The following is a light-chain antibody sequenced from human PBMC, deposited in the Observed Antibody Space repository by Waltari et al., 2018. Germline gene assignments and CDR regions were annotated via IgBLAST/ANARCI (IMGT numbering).Light chain of an antibody. CDR1: NSNIGSNT. J-gene: IGLJ2*01. CDR3: SAWDDSLKGPV. CDR2: SNN. V-gene: IGLV1-44*01. Sequence: QSVLTQPPSASGTPGQRITISCSGSNSNIGSNTVSWYQQLPGTAPKLLIYSNNMRPSGVPDRFSGSQSGTSASLAISGLQSEDEADYYCSAWDDSLKGPVFGGGTKLTVL.